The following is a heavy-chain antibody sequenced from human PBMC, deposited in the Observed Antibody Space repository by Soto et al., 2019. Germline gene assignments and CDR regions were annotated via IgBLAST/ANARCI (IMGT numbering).Heavy chain of an antibody. Sequence: GGSLRLSCAASGFTFRSYAMTWVRQAPGKGLEWVSVVTYNGDNTYYAYSVKGRFTISRDNSKEKVDLQMNSLTAEDTAVYYCARYIRGPTVFYFDFWGPGVLVTVSS. CDR2: VTYNGDNT. V-gene: IGHV3-23*01. CDR1: GFTFRSYA. D-gene: IGHD3-3*02. CDR3: ARYIRGPTVFYFDF. J-gene: IGHJ4*02.